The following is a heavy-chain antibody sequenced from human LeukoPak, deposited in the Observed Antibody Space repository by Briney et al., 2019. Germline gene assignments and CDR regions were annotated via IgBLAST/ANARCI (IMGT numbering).Heavy chain of an antibody. CDR3: ARDYDSSDY. V-gene: IGHV4-39*07. D-gene: IGHD3-22*01. CDR2: IYYSGST. J-gene: IGHJ4*02. Sequence: PSETLSLTCSVSGAPIRTYYWSWIRQPPGKGLEWIGSIYYSGSTYYNPSLKSRVTISVDTSKNQFSLKLSSVTAADTAVYYCARDYDSSDYWGQGTLVTVSS. CDR1: GAPIRTYY.